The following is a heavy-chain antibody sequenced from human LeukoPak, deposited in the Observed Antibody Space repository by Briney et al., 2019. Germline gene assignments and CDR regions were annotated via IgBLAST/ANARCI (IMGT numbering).Heavy chain of an antibody. CDR1: GGSINSYF. Sequence: SETLSLTCTVSGGSINSYFGSWIRQPPGKGLEWIGYIYYTGITDYNPSLKSRITISVDTSKNQFSLKLTSVSAADTAVYYCARQGRSGTNLYRFDYWGPGTLVTVSS. CDR3: ARQGRSGTNLYRFDY. D-gene: IGHD3-10*01. J-gene: IGHJ4*02. CDR2: IYYTGIT. V-gene: IGHV4-59*08.